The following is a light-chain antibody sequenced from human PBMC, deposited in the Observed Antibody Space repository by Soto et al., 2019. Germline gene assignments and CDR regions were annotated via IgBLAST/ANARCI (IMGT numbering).Light chain of an antibody. CDR2: GVT. CDR1: STDVGAYNH. J-gene: IGLJ1*01. V-gene: IGLV2-14*03. CDR3: ISYTSNSTYV. Sequence: QSALTQPASVSGSPGQSIAISCSGTSTDVGAYNHVSWYQHHPGKAPKLIIYGVTNRPSGVSNRFSGSKSGNTASLTISGLQAEDEADYHCISYTSNSTYVFGTGTKLTVL.